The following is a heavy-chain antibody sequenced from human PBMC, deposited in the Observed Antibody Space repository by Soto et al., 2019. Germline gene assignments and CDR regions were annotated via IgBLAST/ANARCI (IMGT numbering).Heavy chain of an antibody. J-gene: IGHJ4*02. Sequence: QVQLQESGPGLVKPSGTLSLTCAVSGGSISSSNWWSWVRQPPGKGLEWIGEIYHSGSTNYNPSLQSRVTISVDKSKNQFSRKLSSVTAADTAVYYCAKCITALGPIDYWGQGTLVTVSS. CDR3: AKCITALGPIDY. CDR2: IYHSGST. CDR1: GGSISSSNW. V-gene: IGHV4-4*02. D-gene: IGHD6-6*01.